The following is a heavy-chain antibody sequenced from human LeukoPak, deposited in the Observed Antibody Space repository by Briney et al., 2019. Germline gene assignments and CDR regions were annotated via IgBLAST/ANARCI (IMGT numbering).Heavy chain of an antibody. CDR2: ISGSGSGGST. J-gene: IGHJ4*02. CDR3: ARGGAARPDF. D-gene: IGHD6-6*01. CDR1: GFTFSSYA. Sequence: GGSLRLSCAASGFTFSSYAMSWVRQAPGKGLEWVSTISGSGSGGSTYYADSVKGRFTISRDNSKNTLYLQMNSLRAEDTAVYYCARGGAARPDFWGQGTLVTVSS. V-gene: IGHV3-23*01.